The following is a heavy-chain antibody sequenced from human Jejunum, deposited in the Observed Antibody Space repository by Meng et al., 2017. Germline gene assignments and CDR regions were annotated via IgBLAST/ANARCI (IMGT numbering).Heavy chain of an antibody. CDR1: GLTSSNYE. J-gene: IGHJ1*01. V-gene: IGHV3-48*03. Sequence: GGSRRLSCEVSGLTSSNYEMNWVRQAPGEGLEWIAYINHVSSTTYYADSVRGRFTISRDNAKNSLYLQMNSLKGEDTAVYYCTRRPCSAGTCKTGLDLQYWGQGTLVTVSS. CDR2: INHVSSTT. D-gene: IGHD2-15*01. CDR3: TRRPCSAGTCKTGLDLQY.